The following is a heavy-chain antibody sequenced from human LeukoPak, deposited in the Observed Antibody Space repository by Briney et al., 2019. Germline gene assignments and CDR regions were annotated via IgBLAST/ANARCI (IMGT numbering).Heavy chain of an antibody. CDR1: GGSFSGYY. CDR3: ARGLRFGELFFFDY. J-gene: IGHJ4*02. V-gene: IGHV4-34*01. CDR2: INHSGST. Sequence: SETLSLTCAVYGGSFSGYYWSWIRQPPGKGLEWIGEINHSGSTNYNPSLKSRVTISVDTSKNQFSLKLSSVTAADTAVYCCARGLRFGELFFFDYWGQGTLVTVSS. D-gene: IGHD3-10*01.